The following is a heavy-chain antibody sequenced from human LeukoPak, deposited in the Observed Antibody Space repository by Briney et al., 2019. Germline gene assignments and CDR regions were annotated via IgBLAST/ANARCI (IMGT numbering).Heavy chain of an antibody. CDR1: GGSIGTYY. CDR2: IYVTGT. J-gene: IGHJ6*03. D-gene: IGHD3-16*02. CDR3: ARHIGGGIEDMDV. V-gene: IGHV4-59*08. Sequence: PSETLSLTCTVSGGSIGTYYWSWIRQSPGKGLEWIGYIYVTGTRYNPYLQSRVTISVDRSRNQVFLKMSSVTAADTAVYYCARHIGGGIEDMDVWGKGTKVIVSS.